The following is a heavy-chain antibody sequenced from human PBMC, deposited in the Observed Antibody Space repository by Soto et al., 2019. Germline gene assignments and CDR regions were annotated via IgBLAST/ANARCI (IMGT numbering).Heavy chain of an antibody. V-gene: IGHV4-34*01. Sequence: PSETLSLTCAVYGGSFSDNYWTWIRQPPGKGLEWIGETNQSGSTNYNPSLKSRVTISVDTSKNQFSLKLSSVTAADTAVYYCARGLTYCSSTTCAETRFDPWGQGTLVTVSS. CDR1: GGSFSDNY. CDR2: TNQSGST. J-gene: IGHJ5*02. D-gene: IGHD2-2*01. CDR3: ARGLTYCSSTTCAETRFDP.